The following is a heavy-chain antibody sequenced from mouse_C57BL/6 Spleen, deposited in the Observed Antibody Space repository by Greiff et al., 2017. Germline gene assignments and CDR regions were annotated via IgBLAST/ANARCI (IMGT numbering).Heavy chain of an antibody. D-gene: IGHD1-1*01. CDR1: GYTFTSYW. J-gene: IGHJ2*01. CDR3: ARSITTVVVDY. V-gene: IGHV1-53*01. Sequence: QVQLQQPGTELVKPGASVTLSCKASGYTFTSYWMHWVKRRPGQGLEWIGNINPSNGGTNYNEKFKSKATLTVDKSSSTAYMKLSSLTSEDSAVYYCARSITTVVVDYWGQGTTLTVSS. CDR2: INPSNGGT.